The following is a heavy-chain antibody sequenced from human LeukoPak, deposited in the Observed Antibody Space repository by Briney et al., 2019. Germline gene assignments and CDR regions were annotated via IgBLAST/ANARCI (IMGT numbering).Heavy chain of an antibody. CDR1: GFTFGDYA. CDR2: IRSKAYGGIT. CDR3: TREQWELPIFDY. Sequence: GGSLRLSCTASGFTFGDYAMSWVRQAPGKGLEWVGFIRSKAYGGITEYAASVKGRFTISRDDSKSIAYLQMNSLKTEDTAVYYCTREQWELPIFDYWGQGTLVTVSS. D-gene: IGHD1-26*01. V-gene: IGHV3-49*04. J-gene: IGHJ4*02.